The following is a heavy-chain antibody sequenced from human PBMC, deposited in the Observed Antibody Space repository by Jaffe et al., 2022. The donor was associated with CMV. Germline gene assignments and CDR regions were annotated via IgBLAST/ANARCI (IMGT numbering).Heavy chain of an antibody. Sequence: EVQLVESGGGLVQPGGSLRLSCAASGFTFSSYAMSWVRQAPGKGLEWVSAISGSGGSTYYADSVKGRFTISRDNSKNTLYLQMNSLRAEDTAVYYCAKRDLAYDGHRAKFDYWGQGTLVTVSS. CDR3: AKRDLAYDGHRAKFDY. CDR2: ISGSGGST. V-gene: IGHV3-23*04. D-gene: IGHD3-10*01. CDR1: GFTFSSYA. J-gene: IGHJ4*02.